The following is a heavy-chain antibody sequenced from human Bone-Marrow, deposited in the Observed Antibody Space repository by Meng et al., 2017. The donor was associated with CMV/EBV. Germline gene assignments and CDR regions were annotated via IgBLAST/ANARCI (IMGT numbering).Heavy chain of an antibody. J-gene: IGHJ5*02. Sequence: SGFSLSTSGVGVGWIRQPPRKALEWLALIYWNDAKYYNPSLSGRLTITKDTSKNQVVLTMTDMDPVDTATYCCAHRSRNSGFYDWLDPWGQGTLVTVSS. CDR1: GFSLSTSGVG. CDR3: AHRSRNSGFYDWLDP. CDR2: IYWNDAK. V-gene: IGHV2-5*01. D-gene: IGHD6-25*01.